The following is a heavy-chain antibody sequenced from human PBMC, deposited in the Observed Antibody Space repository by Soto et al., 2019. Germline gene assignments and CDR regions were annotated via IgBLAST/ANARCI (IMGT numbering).Heavy chain of an antibody. D-gene: IGHD2-2*01. V-gene: IGHV4-31*03. J-gene: IGHJ4*02. CDR3: ARESFEGYCSSTSCYFGYFDY. Sequence: SETLSLTCTVSGGSISSGGYYWSWIRQHPGKGLEWIGYIYYSGSTYYNPSLKSRVTISVDTSKNQFSLKLSSVTAADTAVYYCARESFEGYCSSTSCYFGYFDYWGQGTLVTVSS. CDR1: GGSISSGGYY. CDR2: IYYSGST.